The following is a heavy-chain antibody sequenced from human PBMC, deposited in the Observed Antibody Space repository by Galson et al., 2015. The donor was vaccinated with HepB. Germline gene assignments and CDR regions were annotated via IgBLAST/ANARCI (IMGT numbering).Heavy chain of an antibody. CDR3: ARTRGAAAGIFDY. CDR1: GFTFSNYW. D-gene: IGHD6-13*01. CDR2: INSDGTYI. V-gene: IGHV3-74*01. Sequence: SLRLSCAASGFTFSNYWMHWVRQAPGKGLVWVSRINSDGTYITYADSVKGRFTISRDNAKNTLYLQMNSPRVEDTALYYCARTRGAAAGIFDYWGQGSLVTVSS. J-gene: IGHJ4*02.